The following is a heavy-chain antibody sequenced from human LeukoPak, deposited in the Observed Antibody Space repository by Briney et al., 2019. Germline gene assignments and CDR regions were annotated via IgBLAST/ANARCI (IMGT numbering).Heavy chain of an antibody. J-gene: IGHJ3*01. D-gene: IGHD2-21*01. Sequence: PGGSLRLSCAASGFTFDDYAMHWVRHAPGKGLEWVSAISGSGGVTCYADSVKGRFSIFRDTSKNTLFLQMNSLRADDTALYYCAKDRAYPNDVFDVWGQGTMVTVS. CDR2: ISGSGGVT. CDR3: AKDRAYPNDVFDV. CDR1: GFTFDDYA. V-gene: IGHV3-23*01.